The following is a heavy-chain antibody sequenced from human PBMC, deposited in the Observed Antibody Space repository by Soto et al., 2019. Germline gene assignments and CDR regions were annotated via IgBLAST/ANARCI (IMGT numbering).Heavy chain of an antibody. CDR3: ATGFNYYGAGTLKLDF. J-gene: IGHJ4*02. Sequence: QVLLQESGPGLVKPSETLSLTCSVSGGSIRSYYWSWIRQPPGKRLEWIGYISYSGTTNYNPSLTRRLTISIDTTKNQCSLKLGSVTADDTAVYYCATGFNYYGAGTLKLDFWGQGTLVAVSS. CDR1: GGSIRSYY. CDR2: ISYSGTT. D-gene: IGHD3-10*01. V-gene: IGHV4-59*01.